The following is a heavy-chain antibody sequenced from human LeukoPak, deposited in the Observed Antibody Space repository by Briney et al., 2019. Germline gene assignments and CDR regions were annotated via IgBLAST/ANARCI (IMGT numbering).Heavy chain of an antibody. J-gene: IGHJ6*03. Sequence: ASVKVSCKASGGTFSSCAISWVRQAPGQGLEWMGGIIPIFGTANYAQKFQGRVTITADESTSTAYMELSSLRSEDTAVYYCARALYGSGSYYRNYYYYMDVWGKGTTVTVSS. D-gene: IGHD3-10*01. V-gene: IGHV1-69*13. CDR2: IIPIFGTA. CDR3: ARALYGSGSYYRNYYYYMDV. CDR1: GGTFSSCA.